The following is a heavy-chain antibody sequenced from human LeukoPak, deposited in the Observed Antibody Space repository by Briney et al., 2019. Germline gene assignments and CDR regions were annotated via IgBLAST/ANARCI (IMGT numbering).Heavy chain of an antibody. J-gene: IGHJ4*02. CDR1: GFTFTNAW. CDR2: IKSKGDGETT. D-gene: IGHD3-10*01. V-gene: IGHV3-15*01. Sequence: PGESLRLSCAASGFTFTNAWMSRVRQAPGKGLEWVGRIKSKGDGETTDYAAPVKGRFTMSRDDSKATLYLQMNSLKTEDTAVYFCTTDLGITMIRGVIVFWGQGTLVTVSS. CDR3: TTDLGITMIRGVIVF.